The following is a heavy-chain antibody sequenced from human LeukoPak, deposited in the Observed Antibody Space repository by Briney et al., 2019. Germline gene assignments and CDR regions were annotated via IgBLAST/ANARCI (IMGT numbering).Heavy chain of an antibody. CDR1: GYTLTEVS. V-gene: IGHV1-24*01. CDR3: AGVGWSSPYFYYGLDV. D-gene: IGHD6-19*01. CDR2: FDAEDGET. J-gene: IGHJ6*02. Sequence: ASVKVSCKVSGYTLTEVSMHWVRQAPGKGLEWMGGFDAEDGETIYAQKFQGRVTVTEDTSTDTAYMELSSLTSEDTAIYYCAGVGWSSPYFYYGLDVWGQGTTVTVSS.